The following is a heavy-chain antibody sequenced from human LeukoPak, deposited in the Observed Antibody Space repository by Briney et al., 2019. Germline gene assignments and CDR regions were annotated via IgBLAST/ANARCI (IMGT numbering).Heavy chain of an antibody. V-gene: IGHV4-30-4*07. CDR2: IYYSGST. D-gene: IGHD6-13*01. J-gene: IGHJ6*03. CDR3: ARSSVSSSWGFYYYYMDV. Sequence: SGTLSLTCAVSGGSISSGGYSWSWIRQPPGKGLEWIGYIYYSGSTYYNPSLKSRVTISVDTSKNQFSLKLSSVTAADTAVYYCARSSVSSSWGFYYYYMDVWGKGTTVTVSS. CDR1: GGSISSGGYS.